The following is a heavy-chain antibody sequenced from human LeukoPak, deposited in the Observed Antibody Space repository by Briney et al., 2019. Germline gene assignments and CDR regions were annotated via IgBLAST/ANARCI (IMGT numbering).Heavy chain of an antibody. CDR1: GGSISSYY. Sequence: SETLSLTCTVSGGSISSYYWSWIRQPPGKGLEWIGYIYYSGSTNYNPSLKSRVTISVDTSKNQFSLKLSSVTAADTAVYYCARYSVLRYFDWYQAGYYYYYYMDVWGKGTTVTISS. D-gene: IGHD3-9*01. V-gene: IGHV4-59*12. CDR3: ARYSVLRYFDWYQAGYYYYYYMDV. CDR2: IYYSGST. J-gene: IGHJ6*03.